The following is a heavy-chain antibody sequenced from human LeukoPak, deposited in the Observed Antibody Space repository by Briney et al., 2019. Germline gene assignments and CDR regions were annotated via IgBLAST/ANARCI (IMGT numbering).Heavy chain of an antibody. CDR3: ASGGRGLAARQFDY. V-gene: IGHV3-7*01. CDR2: IKQDGSEK. D-gene: IGHD6-6*01. J-gene: IGHJ4*02. Sequence: GGSLRLSCAASGFTFSRYWMSWVRQAPGKGLERVANIKQDGSEKYYVDSVKGRFTISRDNARNSLYLQMNSLRAGDTAVYYCASGGRGLAARQFDYWGQGTLVTVSA. CDR1: GFTFSRYW.